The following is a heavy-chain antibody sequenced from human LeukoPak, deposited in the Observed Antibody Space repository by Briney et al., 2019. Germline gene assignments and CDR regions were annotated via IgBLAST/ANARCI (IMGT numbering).Heavy chain of an antibody. CDR2: IYYSGST. CDR1: GGSISSSSYY. D-gene: IGHD2-21*02. J-gene: IGHJ3*02. V-gene: IGHV4-39*01. Sequence: SETLSLTCTVSGGSISSSSYYWGWIRQPPGKGLEWLGSIYYSGSTYYNPSLKSRVTISVDTSKNQFSLKLSSVTAADTAVYYCARRAYCGGDCYSVGAFDIWGQGTMVTVSS. CDR3: ARRAYCGGDCYSVGAFDI.